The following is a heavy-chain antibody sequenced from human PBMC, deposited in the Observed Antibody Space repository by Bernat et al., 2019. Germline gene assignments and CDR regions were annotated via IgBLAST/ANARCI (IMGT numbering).Heavy chain of an antibody. J-gene: IGHJ4*02. V-gene: IGHV3-23*01. CDR3: ANHWGARTTYFDY. D-gene: IGHD1-1*01. CDR1: GFTFSSYA. CDR2: ISRSGGST. Sequence: EVQLLESGGGLVQTGGSLRLSCAASGFTFSSYAMSWVRQAPGKGLEWVSTISRSGGSTYYADSVKGRFTISRDNSKNTLYLQMNSLRAEDTAVYYCANHWGARTTYFDYWGQGTLVTVSS.